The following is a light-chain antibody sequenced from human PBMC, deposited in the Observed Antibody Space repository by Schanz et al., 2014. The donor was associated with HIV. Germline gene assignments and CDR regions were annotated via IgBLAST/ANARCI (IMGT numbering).Light chain of an antibody. J-gene: IGLJ3*02. CDR2: DID. Sequence: QAVVTQEPSLTVSPGGTVTLTSDSSTGAVTSGHCPSWFHQKPGQAPRTLIYDIDNKSWTPARFSGSLLGDKAALTLSGAQPEDEADYYCLFSYSGTWVFGGGTKVTVL. V-gene: IGLV7-46*01. CDR3: LFSYSGTWV. CDR1: TGAVTSGHC.